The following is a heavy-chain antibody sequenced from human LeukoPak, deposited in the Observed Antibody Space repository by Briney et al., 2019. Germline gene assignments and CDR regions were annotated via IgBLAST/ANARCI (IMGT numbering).Heavy chain of an antibody. CDR1: RFTFSSYK. D-gene: IGHD3-22*01. J-gene: IGHJ6*03. CDR3: ARRSGYYDSSGYYGYYMDV. Sequence: GGSLRLSCAASRFTFSSYKVNWVRQAPGKGLEWVSSISSSSSYIYYADSVKGRFTISRDNAKNSLYLQMNSLRAEDTALYHCARRSGYYDSSGYYGYYMDVWGKGTTVTVSS. CDR2: ISSSSSYI. V-gene: IGHV3-21*04.